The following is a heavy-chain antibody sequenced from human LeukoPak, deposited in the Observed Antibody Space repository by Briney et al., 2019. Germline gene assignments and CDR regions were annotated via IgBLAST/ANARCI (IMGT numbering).Heavy chain of an antibody. V-gene: IGHV4-59*01. Sequence: SETLSLTCTVSGGSISSYYWSWIRQPAGKGLEWIGYIYYSGSTNYNPSLKSRVTISVDTSKNQFSLKLSSVTAADTAVYYCARGGTVAYWYFDLWGRGTLVTVSS. CDR2: IYYSGST. J-gene: IGHJ2*01. CDR3: ARGGTVAYWYFDL. D-gene: IGHD4-23*01. CDR1: GGSISSYY.